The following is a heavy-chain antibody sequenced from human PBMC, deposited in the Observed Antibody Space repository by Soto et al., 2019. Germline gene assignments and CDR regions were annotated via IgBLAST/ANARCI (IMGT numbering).Heavy chain of an antibody. J-gene: IGHJ4*02. Sequence: ASVKVSFKASGGTFSSYAISWARQAPGQGLEWMGGIIPIFGTANYAQKFQGRVTITADESTSTAYMELSSLRSEDTAVYYCARGDYYYDSSGYLPPWDYFDYWGQGTLVTVSS. CDR3: ARGDYYYDSSGYLPPWDYFDY. V-gene: IGHV1-69*13. CDR2: IIPIFGTA. CDR1: GGTFSSYA. D-gene: IGHD3-22*01.